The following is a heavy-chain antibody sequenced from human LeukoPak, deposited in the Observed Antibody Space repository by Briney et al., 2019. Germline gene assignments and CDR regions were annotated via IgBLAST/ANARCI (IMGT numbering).Heavy chain of an antibody. V-gene: IGHV3-30-3*01. CDR3: ATLGGNCSSTSCYTFDY. CDR1: GSTFSSYA. J-gene: IGHJ4*02. D-gene: IGHD2-2*02. CDR2: ISYDGSNK. Sequence: GGSLRLSCAASGSTFSSYAMHWVRQAPGKGLEWVAVISYDGSNKYYADSVKGRFTISRDNSKNTLYLQMNSLRAEDTAVYYCATLGGNCSSTSCYTFDYWGQGTLVTVSS.